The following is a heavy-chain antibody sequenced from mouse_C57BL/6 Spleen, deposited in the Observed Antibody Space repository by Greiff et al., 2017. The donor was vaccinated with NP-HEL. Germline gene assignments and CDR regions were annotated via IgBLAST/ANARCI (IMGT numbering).Heavy chain of an antibody. Sequence: VQLQQSGPELVKPGASVKISCKASGYTFTDYYMNWVKQSHGKSLEWIGDINPNNGGTSYNQKFKGKATLAVDKSSSTAYMELRSLTSEDSAVYYCVYVITTVVQAMDYWGQGTSVTGSS. CDR2: INPNNGGT. D-gene: IGHD1-1*01. V-gene: IGHV1-26*01. CDR3: VYVITTVVQAMDY. CDR1: GYTFTDYY. J-gene: IGHJ4*01.